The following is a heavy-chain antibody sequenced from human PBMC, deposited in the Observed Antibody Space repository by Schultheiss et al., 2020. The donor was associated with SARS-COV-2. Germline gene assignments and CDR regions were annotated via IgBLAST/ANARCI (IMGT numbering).Heavy chain of an antibody. CDR2: INHSGST. V-gene: IGHV4-34*01. CDR3: ARHPLKTAIPAEFDY. Sequence: SQTLSLTCAVYGGSFSGYYWSWIRQPPGKGLEWIGEINHSGSTNYNPSLKSRVTISVDTSKNQFSLKLSSVTAADTAVYYCARHPLKTAIPAEFDYWGQGTLVTVSS. D-gene: IGHD1-1*01. CDR1: GGSFSGYY. J-gene: IGHJ4*02.